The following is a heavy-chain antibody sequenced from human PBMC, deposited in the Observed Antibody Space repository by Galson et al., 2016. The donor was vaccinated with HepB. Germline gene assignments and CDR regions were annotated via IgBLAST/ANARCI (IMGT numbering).Heavy chain of an antibody. CDR3: VQGSTAPAV. D-gene: IGHD2-2*01. V-gene: IGHV3-23*01. CDR1: GFTFSSYG. Sequence: SLRLSCAGAGFTFSSYGMHWVRQAPGKGLECVASISRSGDSRDYADSVRGRFTITRDNSKNIRYLQMNSLRAEDTALNYCVQGSTAPAVWGKGNPVTVST. CDR2: ISRSGDSR. J-gene: IGHJ6*04.